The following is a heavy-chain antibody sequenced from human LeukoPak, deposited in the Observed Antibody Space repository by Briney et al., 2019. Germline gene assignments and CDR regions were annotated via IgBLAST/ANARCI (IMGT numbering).Heavy chain of an antibody. D-gene: IGHD1-26*01. CDR1: GFSFSNYA. J-gene: IGHJ5*02. CDR2: ISSSGGTP. CDR3: AKDRSSGSNGGLVRFDP. V-gene: IGHV3-23*01. Sequence: GGSLRLSCAASGFSFSNYAMSWVRQVPGKGLEWVSAISSSGGTPYYADSVKGRFTISRDNSKNTVYLQMNSLRAEDTAIYYCAKDRSSGSNGGLVRFDPWGQGTLVTVSS.